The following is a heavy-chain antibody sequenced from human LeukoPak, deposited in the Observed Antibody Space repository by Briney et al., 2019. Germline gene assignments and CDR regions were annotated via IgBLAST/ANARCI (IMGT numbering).Heavy chain of an antibody. Sequence: ASVKVSCKASGYTFTGYYMHWVRQAPGQVLEWMGWINPNSGGTNYAQKFQGRVTMTRDTSISTAYMELSRLRSDDTAVYYCARDLWFGGYYYYGMDVWGQGTTVTVSS. J-gene: IGHJ6*02. CDR2: INPNSGGT. V-gene: IGHV1-2*02. D-gene: IGHD3-10*01. CDR3: ARDLWFGGYYYYGMDV. CDR1: GYTFTGYY.